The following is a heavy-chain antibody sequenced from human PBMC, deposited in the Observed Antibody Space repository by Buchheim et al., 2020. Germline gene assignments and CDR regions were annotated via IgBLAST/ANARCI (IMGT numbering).Heavy chain of an antibody. J-gene: IGHJ6*02. D-gene: IGHD6-13*01. V-gene: IGHV3-30*18. Sequence: QVQLVESGGGVVQPGRSLRLSCAASGFTFSSYGMHWVRQAPGKGLEWVAVISYDGSNKYYADSVKGRFTISRDNSKNTLYLQMNSLRAEDTAVYYCAKTRGGIAAAWAVYGMDVWGQGTT. CDR1: GFTFSSYG. CDR3: AKTRGGIAAAWAVYGMDV. CDR2: ISYDGSNK.